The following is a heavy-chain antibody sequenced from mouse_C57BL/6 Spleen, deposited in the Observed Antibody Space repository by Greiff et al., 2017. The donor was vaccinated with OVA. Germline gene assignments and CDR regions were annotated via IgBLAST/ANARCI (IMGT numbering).Heavy chain of an antibody. CDR2: INPSTGGT. D-gene: IGHD3-1*01. Sequence: EVQLQQSGPELVKPGASVKISCKASGYSFTGYYMNWVKQSPEKSLEWIGEINPSTGGTTYNQKFKAKATLTVDKSSSTAYMQLKSLTSEDSAVYYCARSGYYYAMDYWGQGTSVTVSS. CDR3: ARSGYYYAMDY. V-gene: IGHV1-42*01. J-gene: IGHJ4*01. CDR1: GYSFTGYY.